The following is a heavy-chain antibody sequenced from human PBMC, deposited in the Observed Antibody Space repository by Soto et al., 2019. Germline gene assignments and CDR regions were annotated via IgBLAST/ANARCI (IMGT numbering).Heavy chain of an antibody. CDR2: ISSSSSYI. CDR3: AKLMTDILTGYYKVGDAFDI. CDR1: GFTFSSYS. J-gene: IGHJ3*02. Sequence: GGSLRLSCAASGFTFSSYSMNWVRQAPGKGLEWVSSISSSSSYIYYADSVKGRFTISRDNAKNSLYLQMNSLRAEDTAVYYCAKLMTDILTGYYKVGDAFDIWGQGTMVTVSS. V-gene: IGHV3-21*01. D-gene: IGHD3-9*01.